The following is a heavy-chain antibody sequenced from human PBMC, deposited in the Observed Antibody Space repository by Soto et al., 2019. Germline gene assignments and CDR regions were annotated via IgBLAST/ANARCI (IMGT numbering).Heavy chain of an antibody. J-gene: IGHJ6*02. CDR2: ISGSGGST. D-gene: IGHD6-19*01. Sequence: GGSLRLSCAASGFTFSSYAMSWVRQAPGEGLEWVSAISGSGGSTYYADSVKGRFTISRDNSKNTLYLQMNSLRAEDTAVYYCEKRIAVAGTGEGYYYYYGMDVWGQGTTVTVSS. CDR3: EKRIAVAGTGEGYYYYYGMDV. V-gene: IGHV3-23*01. CDR1: GFTFSSYA.